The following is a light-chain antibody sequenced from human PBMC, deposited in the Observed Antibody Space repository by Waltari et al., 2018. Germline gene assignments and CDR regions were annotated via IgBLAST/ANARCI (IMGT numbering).Light chain of an antibody. J-gene: IGLJ2*01. Sequence: QAALTQPPSMSGSPGQSVTISCTGTSSDIGGYNRVSWYQQHPGKAPKLMIYQVRQRPSGFFDRFTVSKSCNTASLTISALQAEDEADYYCSSYAGSNTWVFGGGTRLTVL. CDR1: SSDIGGYNR. V-gene: IGLV2-8*01. CDR3: SSYAGSNTWV. CDR2: QVR.